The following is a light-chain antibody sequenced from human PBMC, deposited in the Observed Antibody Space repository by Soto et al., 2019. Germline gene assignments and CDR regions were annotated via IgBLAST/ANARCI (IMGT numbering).Light chain of an antibody. J-gene: IGKJ1*01. CDR3: QQCGSSPWT. CDR1: QSVSSTY. CDR2: GAS. V-gene: IGKV3-20*01. Sequence: EIVLTQSPGTLSLSPGERATLSCRASQSVSSTYLAWYQQKPGQAPRLLIYGASSRATGIPDRFSGGGSGTDFTLTISRVEPEDFAVYYCQQCGSSPWTFGQGTKVKIK.